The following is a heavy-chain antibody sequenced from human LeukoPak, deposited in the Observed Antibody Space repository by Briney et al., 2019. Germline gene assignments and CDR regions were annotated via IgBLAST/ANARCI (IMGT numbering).Heavy chain of an antibody. V-gene: IGHV4-4*07. CDR2: IYTSGST. CDR3: ARLDCSSTSCYFPIDY. CDR1: GGSISSYY. D-gene: IGHD2-2*01. Sequence: PSETLSLTCTVSGGSISSYYWSWIRQPAGKGLEGIGRIYTSGSTNYNPSLKSRVTISVDTSKNQFSLKLSSVTAADTAVYYCARLDCSSTSCYFPIDYWGQGTLVTVSS. J-gene: IGHJ4*02.